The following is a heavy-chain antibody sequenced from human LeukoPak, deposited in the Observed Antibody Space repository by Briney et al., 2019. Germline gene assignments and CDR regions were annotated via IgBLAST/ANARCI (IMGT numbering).Heavy chain of an antibody. CDR2: INWNGVST. J-gene: IGHJ4*02. CDR1: GFTFDDYG. D-gene: IGHD6-19*01. CDR3: ARGRIAVAGRFDY. V-gene: IGHV3-20*04. Sequence: RPGGSLRLSCAASGFTFDDYGMSWVRQAPGKGLEWVSFINWNGVSTDYADSVKGRFTISRDNAKNSLFLQMNSLRAEDTALYYCARGRIAVAGRFDYWGQGTLVTVSS.